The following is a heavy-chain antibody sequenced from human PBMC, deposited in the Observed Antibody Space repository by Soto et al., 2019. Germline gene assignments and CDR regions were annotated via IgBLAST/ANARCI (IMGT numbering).Heavy chain of an antibody. CDR3: TREKANSFDY. CDR2: IWYDGSNK. V-gene: IGHV3-33*01. J-gene: IGHJ4*02. CDR1: GFIFSSYG. Sequence: WGSLRLSCAASGFIFSSYGMHWVRQAPGKGLEWVAVIWYDGSNKYYADSVKGRVTISRDYSKNTLYLQMNSLRAEDTAVYYCTREKANSFDYWGQGTLVTVSS.